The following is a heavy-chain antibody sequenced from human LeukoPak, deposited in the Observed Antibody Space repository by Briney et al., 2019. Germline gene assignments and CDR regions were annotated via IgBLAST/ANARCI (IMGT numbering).Heavy chain of an antibody. J-gene: IGHJ4*02. Sequence: PGGSLRLSCAASGFTFSSYAMSWVRQAPGKGLEWVSAISGSGGSTYYADSVKGRFTISRDNSKNTLYLQMNGLRAEDTAVYYCAKDPYRGYSGYETDYWGQGTLVTVSS. CDR3: AKDPYRGYSGYETDY. CDR1: GFTFSSYA. D-gene: IGHD5-12*01. V-gene: IGHV3-23*01. CDR2: ISGSGGST.